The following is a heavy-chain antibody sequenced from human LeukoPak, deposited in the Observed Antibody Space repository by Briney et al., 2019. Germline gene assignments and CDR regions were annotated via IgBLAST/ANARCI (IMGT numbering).Heavy chain of an antibody. D-gene: IGHD6-19*01. Sequence: PGTSLRLSCAASGFTFSRYAMHWVRQAPGKGLEWMAVISYDGSNKYYADSVKGRFTISRDNSKNTLYLQVNSLRPEDTAVFYCARGPTPGYSSGWSDYWGQGTPVTVSS. CDR3: ARGPTPGYSSGWSDY. CDR1: GFTFSRYA. CDR2: ISYDGSNK. V-gene: IGHV3-30*04. J-gene: IGHJ4*02.